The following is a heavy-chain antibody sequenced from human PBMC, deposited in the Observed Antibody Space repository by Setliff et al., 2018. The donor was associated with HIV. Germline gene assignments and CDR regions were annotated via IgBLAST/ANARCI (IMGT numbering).Heavy chain of an antibody. Sequence: ASVKVSCKTSGYNFENYAINWVRQAPGQGLEWMGWINANSGSPTYAQAFTGRFLFSVDTVVATAYLQINNLKTEDTAVYFCAKGLYGDYGGDLNWLDPWGHGTRVTV. CDR2: INANSGSP. J-gene: IGHJ5*02. CDR3: AKGLYGDYGGDLNWLDP. CDR1: GYNFENYA. V-gene: IGHV7-4-1*02. D-gene: IGHD4-17*01.